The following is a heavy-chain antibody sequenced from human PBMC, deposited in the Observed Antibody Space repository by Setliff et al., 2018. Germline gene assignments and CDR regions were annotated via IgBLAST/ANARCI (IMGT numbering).Heavy chain of an antibody. D-gene: IGHD6-6*01. V-gene: IGHV4-34*01. CDR2: INHRGST. CDR1: GGTFSDYH. J-gene: IGHJ4*02. Sequence: TLSLTCAAYGGTFSDYHWTWIRQSPEKGPEWIGEINHRGSTNYNPSLKSRVTISIDTSKDQFSLKLISMTAADTAVYYCARGRNIAARLLDSWGQGTLVTVSS. CDR3: ARGRNIAARLLDS.